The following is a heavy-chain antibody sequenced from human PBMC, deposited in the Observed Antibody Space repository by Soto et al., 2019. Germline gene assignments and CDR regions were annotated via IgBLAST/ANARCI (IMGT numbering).Heavy chain of an antibody. D-gene: IGHD6-6*01. CDR1: GYTFTSYD. J-gene: IGHJ5*02. Sequence: QVQLVQSGAEVKKPGASVKVSCKASGYTFTSYDINWVRQATGQGLEWMGWMNPISGNTGYAQKFQGRVTMTRNTSVSTACMEVSSVRSEETAVSYCARGRGEGSSSLWFDAWGQGTLVTGCS. V-gene: IGHV1-8*01. CDR3: ARGRGEGSSSLWFDA. CDR2: MNPISGNT.